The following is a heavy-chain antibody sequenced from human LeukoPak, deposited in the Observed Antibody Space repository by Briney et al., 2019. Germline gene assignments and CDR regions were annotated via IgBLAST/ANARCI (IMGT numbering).Heavy chain of an antibody. CDR3: ARERYDSSGCPFDY. Sequence: ASVKVSCKASGYTFTGYYMHWVRQAPGQGLEWMGWINPNSGGTNYAQKFQGRVTMTKDTSISTAYMELSRLRSDDTAVYYCARERYDSSGCPFDYWGQGTLVTVSS. CDR1: GYTFTGYY. D-gene: IGHD3-22*01. J-gene: IGHJ4*02. V-gene: IGHV1-2*02. CDR2: INPNSGGT.